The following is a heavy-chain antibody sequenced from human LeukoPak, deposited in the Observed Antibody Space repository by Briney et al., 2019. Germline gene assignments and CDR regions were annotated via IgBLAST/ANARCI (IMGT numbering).Heavy chain of an antibody. J-gene: IGHJ6*03. CDR1: GGSISSYY. V-gene: IGHV4-4*07. CDR2: IYTSGST. CDR3: ARVVQYYYGSGSYYRGEGYYYYMDA. D-gene: IGHD3-10*01. Sequence: SETLSLTCTVSGGSISSYYWSWIRQPAGKGLEWIGRIYTSGSTNYNPSLKSRVTISVDKSKNQFSLKLSSVTAADTAVYYCARVVQYYYGSGSYYRGEGYYYYMDAWGKGTTVTVSS.